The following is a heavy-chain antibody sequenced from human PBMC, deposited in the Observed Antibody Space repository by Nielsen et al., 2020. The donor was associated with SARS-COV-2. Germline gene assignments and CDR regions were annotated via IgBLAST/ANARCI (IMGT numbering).Heavy chain of an antibody. V-gene: IGHV1-69*02. J-gene: IGHJ4*02. CDR2: IIPILGIA. D-gene: IGHD3-16*01. Sequence: SVKVSCKASGGSFSSYTISWVRQAPGQGLEWMGRIIPILGIANYAQKFQGRVTITADKSTSTAYMELSSLRSEDTAVYYCASEPDYVGGGYFDYWGQGTLVTVSS. CDR3: ASEPDYVGGGYFDY. CDR1: GGSFSSYT.